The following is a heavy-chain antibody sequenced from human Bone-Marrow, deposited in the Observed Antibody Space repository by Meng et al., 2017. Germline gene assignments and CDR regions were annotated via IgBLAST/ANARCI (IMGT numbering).Heavy chain of an antibody. J-gene: IGHJ4*02. V-gene: IGHV3-30*04. CDR1: GFTFSSYA. CDR3: ARDSRGYSYGLYYFDY. CDR2: ISYDGSNK. D-gene: IGHD5-18*01. Sequence: QGELVEFGGGVVQPGGSLGLCGAASGFTFSSYARHWVRQAPGKGLEWVAVISYDGSNKYYADSVKGRFTISRDNSKNTLYLQMNSLRAEDTAVYYCARDSRGYSYGLYYFDYWGQGTLVTVSS.